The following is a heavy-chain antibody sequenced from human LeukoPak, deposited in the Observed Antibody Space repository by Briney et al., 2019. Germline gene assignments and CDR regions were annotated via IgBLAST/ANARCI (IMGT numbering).Heavy chain of an antibody. D-gene: IGHD6-6*01. Sequence: PGGSLRLSCAASGFTFDDHGMSWVRQAPGKGLEWVSGINWKGGSTAYAGSVRGRFTISRDNAKNSLYLEMNSLRAADTALYHCARRPYSSSSHYFDYWGQGTLVTVSS. CDR3: ARRPYSSSSHYFDY. J-gene: IGHJ4*02. CDR2: INWKGGST. V-gene: IGHV3-20*01. CDR1: GFTFDDHG.